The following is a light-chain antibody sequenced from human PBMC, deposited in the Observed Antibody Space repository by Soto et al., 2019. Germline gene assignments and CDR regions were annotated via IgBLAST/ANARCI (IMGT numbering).Light chain of an antibody. J-gene: IGKJ5*01. CDR1: QSISTY. CDR3: QQSFRTLVT. Sequence: DIQMTQSPSSLSASVGDRVTITCRASQSISTYLNWYQQKPGKAPKLLIYAASSSQSGVPSRFSGSGSGTDFTLTINNLQPDDFATYYCQQSFRTLVTFGQGTRLEIK. V-gene: IGKV1-39*01. CDR2: AAS.